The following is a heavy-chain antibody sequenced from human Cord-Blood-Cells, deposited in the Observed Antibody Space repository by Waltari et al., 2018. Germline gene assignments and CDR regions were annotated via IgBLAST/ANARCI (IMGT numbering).Heavy chain of an antibody. CDR1: GYTLTELS. D-gene: IGHD3-10*01. J-gene: IGHJ4*02. Sequence: QVQLVQSGAEVKKPGASVTVSCKVSGYTLTELSMHWVRQAPGKGLEWMGGFDPEDGETIYAQKFQGRVTMTEDTSTDTAYMELSSLRSEDTAVYYCATADQTYYYGSGSLYYFDYWGQGTLVTVSS. V-gene: IGHV1-24*01. CDR3: ATADQTYYYGSGSLYYFDY. CDR2: FDPEDGET.